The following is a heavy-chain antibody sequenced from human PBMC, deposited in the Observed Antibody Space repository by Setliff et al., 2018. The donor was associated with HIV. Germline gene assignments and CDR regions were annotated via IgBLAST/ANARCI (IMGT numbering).Heavy chain of an antibody. J-gene: IGHJ4*02. CDR1: GFTFSNYE. CDR3: ARPNYYDSSGSVDY. CDR2: ISSSGNTI. Sequence: GGSLRLSCAASGFTFSNYEMNWVRQAPGKGLEWVSYISSSGNTIYYADSVKGRFTISRDNAKNSLYLQMNSLRAEDTAVYYFARPNYYDSSGSVDYWGQGTLVTVSS. V-gene: IGHV3-48*03. D-gene: IGHD3-22*01.